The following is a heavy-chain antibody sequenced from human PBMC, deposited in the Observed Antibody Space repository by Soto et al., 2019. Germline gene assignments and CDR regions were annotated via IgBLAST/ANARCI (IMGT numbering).Heavy chain of an antibody. V-gene: IGHV1-18*01. Sequence: GASVKVSCKASGYTFTSYGICWVRQAPGQGLEWMGWISAYNGNTNYAQKLQGRVTMTTDTSTSTAYMELRSLRSDDTAVYYCARDPPLDDYGDYGRGDYFDYWGQGTLVTVSS. CDR2: ISAYNGNT. J-gene: IGHJ4*02. D-gene: IGHD4-17*01. CDR3: ARDPPLDDYGDYGRGDYFDY. CDR1: GYTFTSYG.